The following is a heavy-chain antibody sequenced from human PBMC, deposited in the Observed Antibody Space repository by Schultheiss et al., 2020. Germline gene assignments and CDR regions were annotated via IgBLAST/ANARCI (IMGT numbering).Heavy chain of an antibody. D-gene: IGHD2-2*02. J-gene: IGHJ5*02. Sequence: SQTLSLTCSVSGGSVSTGNYYWSWIRQPPGKGLEWIGYIYSSGSTKYNPSLKSRFTISLDTSKNQISLRLSSVTAADTAIYYCARDGYCNTTPCYTGSGWFDHWGQGTLVTGSS. CDR1: GGSVSTGNYY. V-gene: IGHV4-61*01. CDR3: ARDGYCNTTPCYTGSGWFDH. CDR2: IYSSGST.